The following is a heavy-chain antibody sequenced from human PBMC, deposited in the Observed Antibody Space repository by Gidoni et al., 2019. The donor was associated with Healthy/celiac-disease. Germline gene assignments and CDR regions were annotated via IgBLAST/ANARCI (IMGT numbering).Heavy chain of an antibody. D-gene: IGHD6-19*01. CDR1: GFTFRSYG. V-gene: IGHV3-33*01. J-gene: IGHJ4*02. CDR3: ASQGSSGRVKGAFDY. CDR2: IWYDGSNK. Sequence: QVQPVESGGGVVQPGRSLRLSCEASGFTFRSYGMHWVRQAPGKGLEWVAVIWYDGSNKYYADAVKSRFTISRDNSKNTLYLQMNSLRAEDTAVYYCASQGSSGRVKGAFDYWGQGTLVTVSS.